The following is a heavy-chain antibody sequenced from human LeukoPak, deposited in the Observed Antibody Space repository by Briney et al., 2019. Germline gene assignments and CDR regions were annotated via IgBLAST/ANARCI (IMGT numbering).Heavy chain of an antibody. D-gene: IGHD3-22*01. J-gene: IGHJ4*02. CDR1: GGSFSGYY. Sequence: SETLSLTCAVYGGSFSGYYWSWIRQLPGKGLEWIGEINHSGSTNYNPSLKSRVTISVDTSKNQFSLKLSSVTAVDTAVYYCARGRGDDSSGYYVYWGQGTLVTVSS. V-gene: IGHV4-34*01. CDR3: ARGRGDDSSGYYVY. CDR2: INHSGST.